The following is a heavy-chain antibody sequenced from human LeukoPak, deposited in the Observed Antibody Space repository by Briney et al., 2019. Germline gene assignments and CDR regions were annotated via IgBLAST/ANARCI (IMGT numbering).Heavy chain of an antibody. D-gene: IGHD2-8*02. Sequence: GGSLRLSCAASGFTFSSFGMHWVRQSPGKGLEWVAFIRFDGSNKYYADSVKGRFTISRDNSKSTLYLQMNSLRPEDTALYYFAKEKVVASVVPVVGDYFDHWGQGTLVTVSS. CDR3: AKEKVVASVVPVVGDYFDH. V-gene: IGHV3-30*02. CDR1: GFTFSSFG. CDR2: IRFDGSNK. J-gene: IGHJ4*02.